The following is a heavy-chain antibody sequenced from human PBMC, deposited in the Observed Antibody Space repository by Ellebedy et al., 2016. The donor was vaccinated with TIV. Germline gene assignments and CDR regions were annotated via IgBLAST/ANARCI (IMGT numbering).Heavy chain of an antibody. CDR3: AKVAWYYTSGSFEDWFDP. D-gene: IGHD3-10*01. CDR1: GGSINNYY. J-gene: IGHJ5*02. Sequence: PGGSLRLSCTVSGGSINNYYWSWIRQPPGKGLEWIGYIYYSGSTNYNPSLKSRVTISVDTSKNQFSLKLSSVTAADTAVYYCAKVAWYYTSGSFEDWFDPWGQGTLVTVSS. CDR2: IYYSGST. V-gene: IGHV4-59*01.